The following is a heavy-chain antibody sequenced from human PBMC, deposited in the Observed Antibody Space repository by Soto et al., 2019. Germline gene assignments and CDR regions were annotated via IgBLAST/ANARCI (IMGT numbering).Heavy chain of an antibody. Sequence: QITLKESGPPLVKPTQTLTLTCTFSAFSLSTGGVGVGWIRQPPGKALEWLALIYWDDDKRYSPSLRSRLTITKDTSKNQVVLTMTNMDPVDTATYYCIQSRCGGDCLQSYASYYYYGMDVWGQGITVTVSS. J-gene: IGHJ6*02. CDR2: IYWDDDK. V-gene: IGHV2-5*02. D-gene: IGHD2-21*02. CDR3: IQSRCGGDCLQSYASYYYYGMDV. CDR1: AFSLSTGGVG.